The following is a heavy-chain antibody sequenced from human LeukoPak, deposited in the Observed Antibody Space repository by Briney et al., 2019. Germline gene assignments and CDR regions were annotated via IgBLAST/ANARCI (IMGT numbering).Heavy chain of an antibody. J-gene: IGHJ4*02. CDR1: GFTLNNYV. CDR3: AKGEAAAAGGFDY. Sequence: GGSLRLSCAASGFTLNNYVMSWVRQAPGKGLEWVSAIRGRDFRTYYADSVKGRFTISSDSAKNTLCLEMSGLRAEDTAMYFCAKGEAAAAGGFDYWGQGALVTVSS. V-gene: IGHV3-23*01. CDR2: IRGRDFRT. D-gene: IGHD6-13*01.